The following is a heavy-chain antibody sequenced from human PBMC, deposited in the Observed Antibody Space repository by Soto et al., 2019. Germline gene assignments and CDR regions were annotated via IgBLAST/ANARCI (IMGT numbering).Heavy chain of an antibody. CDR1: GFTFSSYA. D-gene: IGHD2-15*01. Sequence: PGGSLRLSCAASGFTFSSYAMSWVRQAPGKGLEWVSAISGIGGSTYYADSVKGWFTISRDNSKNTLYLQMNSLRAEGTAVYYCAKYGPRYCSGGSCYLDTNWFDPWGQGTLVTV. CDR3: AKYGPRYCSGGSCYLDTNWFDP. J-gene: IGHJ5*02. CDR2: ISGIGGST. V-gene: IGHV3-23*01.